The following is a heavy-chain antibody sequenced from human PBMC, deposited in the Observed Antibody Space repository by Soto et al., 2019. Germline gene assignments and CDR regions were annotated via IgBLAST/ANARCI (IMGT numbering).Heavy chain of an antibody. D-gene: IGHD3-16*01. CDR2: IYYSGST. CDR3: ALRLGDPGRLYFDY. J-gene: IGHJ4*02. CDR1: GGSISSGGYY. Sequence: PSETLSLTCTVSGGSISSGGYYCRWIRQHPGKGLEWIGYIYYSGSTYYNPSLKSRVSISVDTSKNQFSLKLSSVTAADTAVYYCALRLGDPGRLYFDYWGQGTLVT. V-gene: IGHV4-31*03.